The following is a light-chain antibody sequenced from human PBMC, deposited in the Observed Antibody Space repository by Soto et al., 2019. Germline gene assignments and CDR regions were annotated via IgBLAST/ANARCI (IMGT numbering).Light chain of an antibody. Sequence: QPVLTQSPSASASLGASVKLTCTLSSGHSSYAIAWHQQQPEKGPRYLMKLNSDGSHSKGDGIPDRFSGSSSGAERYLASSSLQSEDEADYYCQTWGTGIRVFGGGPKLTVL. V-gene: IGLV4-69*01. CDR1: SGHSSYA. CDR3: QTWGTGIRV. CDR2: LNSDGSH. J-gene: IGLJ3*02.